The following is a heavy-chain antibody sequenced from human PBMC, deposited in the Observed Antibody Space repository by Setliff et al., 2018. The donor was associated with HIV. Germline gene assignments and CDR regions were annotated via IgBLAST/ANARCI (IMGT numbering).Heavy chain of an antibody. J-gene: IGHJ5*01. CDR1: GDSISNSSSY. Sequence: LSLTCSVSGDSISNSSSYWGWIRQPPGKELEWIGSIHFSGTTYYNPSLKSRVTISVDTSKNQFFLKLTSVTAADTAMYYCARQHGDYAFGSWGQGTLVTVS. V-gene: IGHV4-39*07. CDR2: IHFSGTT. D-gene: IGHD4-17*01. CDR3: ARQHGDYAFGS.